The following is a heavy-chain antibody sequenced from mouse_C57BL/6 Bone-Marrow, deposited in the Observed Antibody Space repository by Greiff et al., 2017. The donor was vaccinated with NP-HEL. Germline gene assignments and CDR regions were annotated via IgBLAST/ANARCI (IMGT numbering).Heavy chain of an antibody. J-gene: IGHJ4*01. CDR2: IYLGNGYT. D-gene: IGHD2-4*01. CDR1: GYTFTSYG. V-gene: IGHV1-58*01. Sequence: VQLQQSGAELVRPGSSVKMSCKTSGYTFTSYGINWVKQRPGQGLEWIGYIYLGNGYTEYNEKFKGKATLTSDTSSSTAYMQLSSLTSEDSAIYFWARARCYYDYDYYAMDYWGQGTSVTVSS. CDR3: ARARCYYDYDYYAMDY.